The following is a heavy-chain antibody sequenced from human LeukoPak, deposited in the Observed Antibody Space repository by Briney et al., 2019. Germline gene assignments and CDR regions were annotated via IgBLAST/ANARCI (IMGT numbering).Heavy chain of an antibody. J-gene: IGHJ5*02. CDR3: AKDPYYDSSGYRPETLNNWFDP. Sequence: GGSLRLSCAASGFTFSSYGMHWVRQAPGKGLEWVAVISYDGSNKYYADSVKGRFTISRDNSKNTLYLQMNSLRAEDTAVYYCAKDPYYDSSGYRPETLNNWFDPWGQGTLVTVSS. D-gene: IGHD3-22*01. CDR1: GFTFSSYG. CDR2: ISYDGSNK. V-gene: IGHV3-30*18.